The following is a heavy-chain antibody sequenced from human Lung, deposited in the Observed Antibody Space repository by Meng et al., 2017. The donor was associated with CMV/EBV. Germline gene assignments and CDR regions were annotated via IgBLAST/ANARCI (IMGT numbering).Heavy chain of an antibody. V-gene: IGHV1-69*10. Sequence: SXXVSXKASGGAFSIYSISWVRQAPGQGLEWMGGIIPILGVTNYAQKFQGRVTITADKSTSTAYMELSSLRSQDTAVYYCAKNRGRYCSGGSCYSYGYFDPWGQGTLVTVS. D-gene: IGHD2-15*01. J-gene: IGHJ5*02. CDR3: AKNRGRYCSGGSCYSYGYFDP. CDR1: GGAFSIYS. CDR2: IIPILGVT.